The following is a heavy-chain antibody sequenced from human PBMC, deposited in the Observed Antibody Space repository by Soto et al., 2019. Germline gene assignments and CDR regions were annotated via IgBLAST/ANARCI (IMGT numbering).Heavy chain of an antibody. CDR3: AKGLSPDYYDSSGYPGAVGGGPVFDY. D-gene: IGHD3-22*01. CDR2: ISSSGGST. CDR1: GFTFSDYY. Sequence: PGGSLRLSCAASGFTFSDYYMSWVRQAPGKGLEWVSYISSSGGSTYYADSVKGRFTISRDNSKNTLYLQVNSLRAEDTAVYYCAKGLSPDYYDSSGYPGAVGGGPVFDYWGQGTLVTVSS. J-gene: IGHJ4*02. V-gene: IGHV3-23*01.